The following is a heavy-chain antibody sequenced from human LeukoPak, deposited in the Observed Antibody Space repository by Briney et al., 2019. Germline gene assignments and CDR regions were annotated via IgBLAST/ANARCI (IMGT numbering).Heavy chain of an antibody. CDR3: ARAPPTDYGDPGWFDP. CDR1: GFTFSDYY. D-gene: IGHD4-17*01. Sequence: PGGSLRLSCAASGFTFSDYYMSWIRQAPGKGLEWVSYISSSSSYTNYADSVKGRFTISRDNAKNSLYPQMNSLRAEDTAVYYCARAPPTDYGDPGWFDPWGQGTLVTVSS. J-gene: IGHJ5*02. CDR2: ISSSSSYT. V-gene: IGHV3-11*06.